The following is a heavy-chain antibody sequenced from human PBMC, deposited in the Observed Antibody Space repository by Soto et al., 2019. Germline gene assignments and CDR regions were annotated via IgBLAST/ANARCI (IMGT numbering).Heavy chain of an antibody. J-gene: IGHJ4*02. CDR1: GVSVTSYT. CDR3: TRDGMTTGDT. Sequence: SETLSLTCIVSGVSVTSYTWSWFRQPATKGLEWIGRVFSSVSATYCPSLKSRVRISMDTPENRISLMLDSVTAADAGVYYCTRDGMTTGDTWGPGTLVTVSS. V-gene: IGHV4-4*07. CDR2: VFSSVSA. D-gene: IGHD2-21*02.